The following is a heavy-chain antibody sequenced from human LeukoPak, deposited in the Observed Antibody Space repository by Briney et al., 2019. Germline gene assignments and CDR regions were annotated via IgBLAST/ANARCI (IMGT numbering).Heavy chain of an antibody. CDR3: ARTEYHYYYMDV. CDR2: ITPNIGST. CDR1: GDTFTSYY. V-gene: IGHV1-46*01. Sequence: ASVKVSCKASGDTFTSYYIHWMRQAPGQGLEWLGMITPNIGSTTYAQEFQGRITMTSDKSTSTVYMDLSSLRFEDTAVYFCARTEYHYYYMDVWGKGTTVTVSS. J-gene: IGHJ6*03.